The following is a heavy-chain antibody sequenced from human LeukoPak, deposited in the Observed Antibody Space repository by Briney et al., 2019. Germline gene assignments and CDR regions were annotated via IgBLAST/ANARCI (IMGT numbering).Heavy chain of an antibody. CDR1: GLTFSSYW. Sequence: GGSLRLSCAASGLTFSSYWMSWVRQAPGKGLEWVANIKQDGSEKYYVDSMKGRFAISRDNAKNSLYLQMNSLRAEDTAVYYCARDSLGAFEIWGQGTMVTVSS. CDR3: ARDSLGAFEI. V-gene: IGHV3-7*01. CDR2: IKQDGSEK. J-gene: IGHJ3*02.